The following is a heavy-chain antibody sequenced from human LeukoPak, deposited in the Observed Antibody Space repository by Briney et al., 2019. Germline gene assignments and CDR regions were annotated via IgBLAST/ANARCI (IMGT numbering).Heavy chain of an antibody. CDR3: AGGSGYLITS. D-gene: IGHD3-9*01. CDR2: IKQDGSEK. Sequence: GGSLRLSCAATGFSFRSYWMNWVRQAPGKGLEWLAIIKQDGSEKHYKGSVEGRFTISRDNTKNSLHLQMNSLRAEDTAVYYCAGGSGYLITSWGQGTLVTVSS. J-gene: IGHJ5*02. CDR1: GFSFRSYW. V-gene: IGHV3-7*01.